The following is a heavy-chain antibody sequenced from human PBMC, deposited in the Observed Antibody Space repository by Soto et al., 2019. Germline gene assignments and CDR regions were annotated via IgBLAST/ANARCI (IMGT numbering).Heavy chain of an antibody. J-gene: IGHJ4*02. CDR1: GVTFSSDW. Sequence: LRLSCATSGVTFSSDWIHWVRQAPGKGLEWVALTSYDGNNEYYTDSVKVRFTISRDNSTNTLFLQMNSPRPEAAAVYYCAKDKGVFNWATSYFDYWGQGALVTVSS. V-gene: IGHV3-30*18. D-gene: IGHD1-1*01. CDR2: TSYDGNNE. CDR3: AKDKGVFNWATSYFDY.